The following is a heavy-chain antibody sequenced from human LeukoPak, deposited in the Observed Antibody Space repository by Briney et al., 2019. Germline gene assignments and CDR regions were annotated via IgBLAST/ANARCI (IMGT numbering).Heavy chain of an antibody. J-gene: IGHJ4*02. CDR1: GGSISSRNW. CDR3: ASLKLSSAGFDY. CDR2: INHSGST. V-gene: IGHV4-4*02. Sequence: SETLSLTCAVSGGSISSRNWWSWVRQPPGKGLEWIGEINHSGSTNYNPSLKSRVTISVDTSKNQFSLKLSSVTAADTAVYYCASLKLSSAGFDYWGQGTLVTVSS. D-gene: IGHD3-16*02.